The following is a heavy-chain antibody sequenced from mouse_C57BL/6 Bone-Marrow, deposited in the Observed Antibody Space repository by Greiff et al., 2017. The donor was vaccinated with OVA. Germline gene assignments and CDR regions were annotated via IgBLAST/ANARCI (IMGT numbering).Heavy chain of an antibody. Sequence: EVQLQQSGPELVKPGASVKISCKASGYTFTDYYMNWVKQSHGKSLEWIGSINPNNGGTSYNQKFKGKATLTVDKSSSTAYMELRSLTSEDSAVYYCAREGYYYYGSSPFYAMDYWGQGTSVTVSS. CDR3: AREGYYYYGSSPFYAMDY. CDR1: GYTFTDYY. CDR2: INPNNGGT. V-gene: IGHV1-26*01. D-gene: IGHD1-1*01. J-gene: IGHJ4*01.